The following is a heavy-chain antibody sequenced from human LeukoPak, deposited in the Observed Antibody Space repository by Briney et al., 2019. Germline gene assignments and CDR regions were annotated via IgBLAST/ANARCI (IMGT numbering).Heavy chain of an antibody. CDR3: ARLHIVVVNNYYYMDV. CDR1: GGSFSGYY. Sequence: SETLSLTCAVYGGSFSGYYWSWIRQPPRKGLEWIGEINHSGSTNYNPSLKSRVTISVDTSKNQFSLKLSSVTAADTAVYYCARLHIVVVNNYYYMDVWGKGTTVTVSS. D-gene: IGHD2-21*01. V-gene: IGHV4-34*01. J-gene: IGHJ6*03. CDR2: INHSGST.